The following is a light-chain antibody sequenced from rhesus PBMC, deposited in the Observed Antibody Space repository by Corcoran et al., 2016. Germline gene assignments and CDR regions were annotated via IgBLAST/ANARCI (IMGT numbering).Light chain of an antibody. J-gene: IGKJ4*01. CDR3: QQYNNWNT. CDR2: GAS. Sequence: EIVMTQSPATLSLSPGERATLSCRASQSVSSYVAWYQQKPEQAPRLLLYGASSRATGIPARFRGRGSGTDFTLIISSLEPEDVGVYYCQQYNNWNTFGGGTKVEIK. CDR1: QSVSSY. V-gene: IGKV3S9*01.